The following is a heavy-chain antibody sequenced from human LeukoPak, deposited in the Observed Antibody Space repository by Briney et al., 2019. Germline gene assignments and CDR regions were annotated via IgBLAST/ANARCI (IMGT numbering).Heavy chain of an antibody. CDR1: GGSISSYY. Sequence: SETLSLTCTVSGGSISSYYWSWIRQPPGKGLEWIGYIYYSGSTNYNPSLKSRVTISVDTSKNQFSLKLSSVAAADTAVYYCARNQRNNRLDGGDAFDIWGQGTMVTVSS. CDR2: IYYSGST. J-gene: IGHJ3*02. D-gene: IGHD1/OR15-1a*01. CDR3: ARNQRNNRLDGGDAFDI. V-gene: IGHV4-59*01.